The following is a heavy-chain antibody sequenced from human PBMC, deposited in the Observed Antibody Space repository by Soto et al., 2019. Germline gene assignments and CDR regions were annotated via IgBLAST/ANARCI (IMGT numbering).Heavy chain of an antibody. Sequence: QVQLVQSGAEVKKPGASVKVSCKASGYTFTGHPMHWVRQAPGQGLEWMGWINAGNGKTEYSQKFQGRVTITRDTSASTAYMELSSMRSEDTAVYYCARGHYRHYYTAMDVWGQGTTVTVSS. D-gene: IGHD3-10*01. V-gene: IGHV1-3*01. CDR2: INAGNGKT. CDR1: GYTFTGHP. CDR3: ARGHYRHYYTAMDV. J-gene: IGHJ6*02.